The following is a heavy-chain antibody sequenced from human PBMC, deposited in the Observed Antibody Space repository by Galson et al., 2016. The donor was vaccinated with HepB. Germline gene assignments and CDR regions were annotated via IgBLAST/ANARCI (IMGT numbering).Heavy chain of an antibody. D-gene: IGHD3-10*01. CDR3: ARSRTTSGWFGRAFDV. J-gene: IGHJ3*01. CDR1: GGSVDDYY. Sequence: SETLSLTCSVSGGSVDDYYWHWIRQPPGKGLEWIGFVYYSGNIYYNPSLRSRVTISLDRSDHHVSLRLTSVAAADTAVYYCARSRTTSGWFGRAFDVWGQGTTVTVSS. CDR2: VYYSGNI. V-gene: IGHV4-59*02.